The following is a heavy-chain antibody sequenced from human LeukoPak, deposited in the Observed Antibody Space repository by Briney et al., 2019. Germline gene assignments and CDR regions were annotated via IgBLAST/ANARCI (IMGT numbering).Heavy chain of an antibody. CDR1: GGSFSGYY. D-gene: IGHD1-26*01. CDR3: ARGVGATRDFDY. J-gene: IGHJ4*02. CDR2: INHSGST. Sequence: PSETLSLTCAVYGGSFSGYYWSWIRQPPGKGLEWIGEINHSGSTNYNPSLKSRVTISVDTSKNQLSLKLSSVTAADTAVYYCARGVGATRDFDYWGQGTLVTVSS. V-gene: IGHV4-34*01.